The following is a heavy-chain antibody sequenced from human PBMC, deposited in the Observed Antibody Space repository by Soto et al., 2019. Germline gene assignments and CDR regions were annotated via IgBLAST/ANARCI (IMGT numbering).Heavy chain of an antibody. V-gene: IGHV3-74*01. CDR1: GFTFSTYW. J-gene: IGHJ4*02. D-gene: IGHD6-13*01. CDR3: ARISAAATSFDY. CDR2: INSDGSTT. Sequence: EVQLVESGGGLVQPGGSLRLSCAASGFTFSTYWMHWVRQAPGKGLVWVSRINSDGSTTTYADSVKGRFTISRDNAKNTLYLQMNSLRAEDTAVFYCARISAAATSFDYWGQGILVPVSS.